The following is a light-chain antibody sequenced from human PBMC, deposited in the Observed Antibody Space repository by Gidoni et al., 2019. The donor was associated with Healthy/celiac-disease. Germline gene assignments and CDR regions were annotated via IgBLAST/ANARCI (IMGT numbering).Light chain of an antibody. Sequence: DIQMTQPPSSLSASVGDRVTITCRASQSISSYLNWYQQKPGKAPKLLIYAASSLQSGVPSRFSVSGSGTDFTLTISSLQPEDFATYYCQQSYSTPWTFGQXTKVEIK. J-gene: IGKJ1*01. CDR1: QSISSY. CDR3: QQSYSTPWT. V-gene: IGKV1-39*01. CDR2: AAS.